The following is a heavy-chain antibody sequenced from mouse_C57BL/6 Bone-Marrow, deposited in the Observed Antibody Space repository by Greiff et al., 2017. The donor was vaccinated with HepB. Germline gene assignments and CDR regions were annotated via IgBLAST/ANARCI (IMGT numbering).Heavy chain of an antibody. D-gene: IGHD1-1*01. Sequence: QVQLQQPGAELVKPGASVKLSCTASGYTFTSYWMHWVKQRPGQGLEWIGMIHPNSGSTNYNEKFKSKATLTVVKSSSTAYMQLSSLTSEDSAVYYCAREGDIGYYYGSRAFAYWGQGTLVTVSA. V-gene: IGHV1-64*01. CDR1: GYTFTSYW. CDR2: IHPNSGST. J-gene: IGHJ3*01. CDR3: AREGDIGYYYGSRAFAY.